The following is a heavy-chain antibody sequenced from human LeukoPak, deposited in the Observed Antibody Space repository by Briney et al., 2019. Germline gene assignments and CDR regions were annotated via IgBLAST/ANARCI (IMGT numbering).Heavy chain of an antibody. CDR3: ARLATNTAMDDY. Sequence: IPSETLSLTCTVSGGSISIRNYYWAWIRQPPGRQLEWIGSVYSSGSLYYNPSLKSRVTISVDTSNNQFSLKLSSVTAADTAVYYCARLATNTAMDDYWGQGTLVTVSS. CDR2: VYSSGSL. D-gene: IGHD5-18*01. V-gene: IGHV4-39*01. CDR1: GGSISIRNYY. J-gene: IGHJ4*02.